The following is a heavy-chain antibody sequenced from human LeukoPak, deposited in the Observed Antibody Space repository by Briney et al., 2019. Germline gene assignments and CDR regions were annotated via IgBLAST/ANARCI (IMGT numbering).Heavy chain of an antibody. Sequence: PSQTLSLTCAISGDSVSSNSAAWNWNRQSPSRGLAWLGRAYYRSKWYNDYAVSVKSRITINPDPSKNQFSLQLNSVTPEDTAVYYCAREPYSGTYGDTYYYYMYVWGKGTTVNISS. V-gene: IGHV6-1*01. J-gene: IGHJ6*03. CDR2: AYYRSKWYN. D-gene: IGHD1-26*01. CDR1: GDSVSSNSAA. CDR3: AREPYSGTYGDTYYYYMYV.